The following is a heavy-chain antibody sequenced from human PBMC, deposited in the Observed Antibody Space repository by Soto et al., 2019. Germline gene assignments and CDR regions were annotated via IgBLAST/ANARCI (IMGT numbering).Heavy chain of an antibody. Sequence: GSLRLSCAASGFTVSSNYMSWVRQAPGKGLEWVSVIYSGGSTYYADSVKGRFTISRDNSKNTLYLQMNSLRAEDTAVYYCARDLSNPAVDYWGQGTLVTVSS. CDR1: GFTVSSNY. CDR3: ARDLSNPAVDY. CDR2: IYSGGST. J-gene: IGHJ4*02. V-gene: IGHV3-66*01.